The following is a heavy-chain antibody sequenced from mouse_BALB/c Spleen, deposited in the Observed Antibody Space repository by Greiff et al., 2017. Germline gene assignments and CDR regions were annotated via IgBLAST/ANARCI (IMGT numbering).Heavy chain of an antibody. D-gene: IGHD2-4*01. Sequence: VQLKQSGAELVKPGASVKLSCTASGFNIKDTYMHWVKQRPEQGLEWIGRIDPANGNTKYDPKFQGKATITADTSSNTAYLQLSSLTSEDTAVYYCAAMITTGSYAMDYWGQGTSVTVSS. V-gene: IGHV14-3*02. CDR3: AAMITTGSYAMDY. CDR1: GFNIKDTY. J-gene: IGHJ4*01. CDR2: IDPANGNT.